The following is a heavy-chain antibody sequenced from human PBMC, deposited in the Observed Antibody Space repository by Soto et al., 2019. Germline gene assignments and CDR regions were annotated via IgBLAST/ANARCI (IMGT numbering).Heavy chain of an antibody. Sequence: PSETLSLTCPVSGGYISSGGYYWSWIRQHPGKGLEWIGYISYSGSTYYNPSLESRVTISVDTSKNQFSLKLSSVTAADAAVYYCARDALSRDSIWGQGTLVTVSS. CDR3: ARDALSRDSI. D-gene: IGHD3-22*01. CDR2: ISYSGST. V-gene: IGHV4-31*03. CDR1: GGYISSGGYY. J-gene: IGHJ4*02.